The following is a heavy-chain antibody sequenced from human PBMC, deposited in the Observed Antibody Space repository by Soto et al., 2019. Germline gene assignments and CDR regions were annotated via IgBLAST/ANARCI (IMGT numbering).Heavy chain of an antibody. Sequence: SETLSLTCTVSGGSISSYYWSWIRQPPGKGLEWIGYIYYSGSTNYNPSLKSRVTISVDTSKNQFSLKLSSVTAADTAVYYCAKDLTADHWFDPWGQGTLVTVSS. D-gene: IGHD7-27*01. CDR1: GGSISSYY. V-gene: IGHV4-59*01. J-gene: IGHJ5*02. CDR3: AKDLTADHWFDP. CDR2: IYYSGST.